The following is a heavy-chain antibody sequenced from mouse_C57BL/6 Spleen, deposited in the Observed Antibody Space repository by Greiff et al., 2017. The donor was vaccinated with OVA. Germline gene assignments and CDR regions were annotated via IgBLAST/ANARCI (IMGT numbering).Heavy chain of an antibody. Sequence: QVQLQQPGAELVKPGASVKMSCKASGYTFTSYWITWVKQRPGQGLEWIGDIYPGSGSTNYNEKFKSKATLTVDTSSSTAYMQLSSLTSEDSAVDYCANYGSSYGYAMDYWGQGTSVTVSS. CDR2: IYPGSGST. CDR1: GYTFTSYW. J-gene: IGHJ4*01. V-gene: IGHV1-55*01. D-gene: IGHD1-1*01. CDR3: ANYGSSYGYAMDY.